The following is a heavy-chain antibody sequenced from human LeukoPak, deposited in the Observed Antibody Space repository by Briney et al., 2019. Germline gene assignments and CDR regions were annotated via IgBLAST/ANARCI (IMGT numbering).Heavy chain of an antibody. V-gene: IGHV3-23*01. Sequence: PGGSLRLSCAASGFIFSNFAMSWVRQTPGKGLEWVSAITGRSDSTYYADSVKGRFTISRDNSKNTMYLQMNSLRAEDTAVYYRAKDGTLDSAFDIWGQGTMVTVSS. D-gene: IGHD1-1*01. CDR1: GFIFSNFA. CDR3: AKDGTLDSAFDI. CDR2: ITGRSDST. J-gene: IGHJ3*02.